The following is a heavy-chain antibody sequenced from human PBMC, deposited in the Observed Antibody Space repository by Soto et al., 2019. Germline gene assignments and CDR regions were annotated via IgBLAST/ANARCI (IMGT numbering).Heavy chain of an antibody. CDR2: VYYSGST. D-gene: IGHD6-19*01. J-gene: IGHJ4*02. V-gene: IGHV4-59*08. CDR3: ARQVAGTFVDY. CDR1: GGSVSGYY. Sequence: SETLSLTCTVSGGSVSGYYWTWMRQPPGKGLEWIGYVYYSGSTNYNPSLKSRVNISEDTSKNQFSLKLSSLTAADTAVYYCARQVAGTFVDYWGQGTLVTVSS.